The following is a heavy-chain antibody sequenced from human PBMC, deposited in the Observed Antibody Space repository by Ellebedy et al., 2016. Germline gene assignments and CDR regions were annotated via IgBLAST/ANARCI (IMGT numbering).Heavy chain of an antibody. Sequence: SETLSLXXTVSGGSISSGSYYWSWIRQPAGKGLEWIGRIYTSGSTNYNPSLKSRVTMSVDTSKNQFSLKLSSVTAADTAVYYCARESDPTQRITIFGVVMSPDYYYMDVWGKGTTVTVSS. D-gene: IGHD3-3*01. CDR2: IYTSGST. J-gene: IGHJ6*03. CDR1: GGSISSGSYY. CDR3: ARESDPTQRITIFGVVMSPDYYYMDV. V-gene: IGHV4-61*02.